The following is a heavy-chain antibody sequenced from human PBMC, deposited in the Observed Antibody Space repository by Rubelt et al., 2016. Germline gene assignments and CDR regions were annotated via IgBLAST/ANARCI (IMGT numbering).Heavy chain of an antibody. Sequence: QVQLQQWGAGLLKPSETLSLTCAVYGGSFSGYYWSWIRQPPGKGLEWIGEINHSGSTNYNPSLKSRVTISVDQSKNQFSRKLSSVTAADTAVYYCARGDPDRGSRTVTLDYWGQGTLVTVSS. CDR3: ARGDPDRGSRTVTLDY. V-gene: IGHV4-34*01. D-gene: IGHD4-17*01. J-gene: IGHJ4*02. CDR1: GGSFSGYY. CDR2: INHSGST.